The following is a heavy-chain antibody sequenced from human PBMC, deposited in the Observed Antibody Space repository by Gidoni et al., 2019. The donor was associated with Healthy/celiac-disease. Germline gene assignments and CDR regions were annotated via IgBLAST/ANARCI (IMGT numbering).Heavy chain of an antibody. J-gene: IGHJ6*02. V-gene: IGHV3-30-3*01. Sequence: QVQLVESGGGVVQPGRSLRLSCAASGFTFSSYAMHWVRQAPGKGLEWVAVISYDGSNKYYADSVKGRFTISRDNSKNTLYLQMNSLRAEDTAVYYCARSTVTTPYYYYGMDVWGQGTTVTVSS. CDR3: ARSTVTTPYYYYGMDV. CDR1: GFTFSSYA. CDR2: ISYDGSNK. D-gene: IGHD4-17*01.